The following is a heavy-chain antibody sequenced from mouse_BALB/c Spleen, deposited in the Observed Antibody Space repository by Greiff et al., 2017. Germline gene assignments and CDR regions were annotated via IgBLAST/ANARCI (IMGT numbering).Heavy chain of an antibody. D-gene: IGHD2-1*01. CDR1: GYTFTSYT. J-gene: IGHJ4*01. CDR2: INPSSGYT. V-gene: IGHV1-4*01. CDR3: AKFFYYGNYDYAMDY. Sequence: VQLQESGAELARPGASVKMSCKASGYTFTSYTMHWVKQRPGQGLEWIGYINPSSGYTNYNQKFKDKATLTADKSSSTAYMQLSSLTSEDSAVYYCAKFFYYGNYDYAMDYWGQGTSVTVSS.